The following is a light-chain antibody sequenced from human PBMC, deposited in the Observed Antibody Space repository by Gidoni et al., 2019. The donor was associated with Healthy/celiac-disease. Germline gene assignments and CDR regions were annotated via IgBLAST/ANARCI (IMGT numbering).Light chain of an antibody. V-gene: IGKV1-6*01. CDR1: RGIRND. Sequence: IQMTQSPSSLSASVGDRVTITCRACRGIRNDLGCYQQKPGIAPNLLIYAASNLQSGVPSRFTGSGSGTDFTITISSLQPEEFATYYCLQDYNSTFGPGTKVDIK. CDR3: LQDYNST. CDR2: AAS. J-gene: IGKJ3*01.